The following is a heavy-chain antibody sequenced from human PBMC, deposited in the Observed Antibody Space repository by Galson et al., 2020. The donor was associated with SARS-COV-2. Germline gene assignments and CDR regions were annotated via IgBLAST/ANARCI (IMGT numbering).Heavy chain of an antibody. D-gene: IGHD6-13*01. CDR2: IYHSGST. Sequence: SETLSLTCTVSGYSISSGYYWGWIRQPPGKGLEWIGSIYHSGSTYYNPSLMSRVTISVDTSKNQFSLKLSSVTAADTAVYYCARLRSSSWYFVATFDYWGQGTLVTVSS. V-gene: IGHV4-38-2*02. CDR3: ARLRSSSWYFVATFDY. CDR1: GYSISSGYY. J-gene: IGHJ4*02.